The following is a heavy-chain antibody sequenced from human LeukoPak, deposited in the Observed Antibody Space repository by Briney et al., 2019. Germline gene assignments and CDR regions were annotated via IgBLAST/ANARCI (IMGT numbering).Heavy chain of an antibody. CDR2: ISGDGVST. CDR3: AKRPDRNIARPNYMDV. Sequence: PGGSLRLSCAASGFNFYNFAMRWVRQAPGRGLEWVSVISGDGVSTKYAASVKGRFTISRDDSKNTLYLQMSSLRAEDTAIYYCAKRPDRNIARPNYMDVWGKGNTVTISS. CDR1: GFNFYNFA. V-gene: IGHV3-23*01. D-gene: IGHD1-14*01. J-gene: IGHJ6*03.